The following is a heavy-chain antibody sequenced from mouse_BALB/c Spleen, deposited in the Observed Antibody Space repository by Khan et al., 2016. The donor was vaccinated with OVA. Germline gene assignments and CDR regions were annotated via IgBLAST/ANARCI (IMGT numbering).Heavy chain of an antibody. D-gene: IGHD2-1*01. CDR2: IDPANGDT. V-gene: IGHV14-3*02. Sequence: VQLQQSGPELVKPGASVKLSCTASGFNIKDTYMHWVKQRPEQGSEWIGRIDPANGDTKYDPKFQDKATIAADTSSNTAYLQLSSLTSEDTAGYYCATRYDNSFDYWGQGTLVTVSA. J-gene: IGHJ3*01. CDR3: ATRYDNSFDY. CDR1: GFNIKDTY.